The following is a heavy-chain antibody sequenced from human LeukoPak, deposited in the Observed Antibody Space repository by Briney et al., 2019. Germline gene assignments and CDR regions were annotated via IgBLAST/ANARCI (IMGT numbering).Heavy chain of an antibody. Sequence: TGGSLRLSCAASGFTFTTYSMNWVRQAPGKGLEWVSSITSSSASMYYADSVKGRFTISRDNAKNSLYLQMNSLRAEDTAVYYCAKDAKGYYGSGSGIMDVWGKGTTVTISS. CDR2: ITSSSASM. D-gene: IGHD3-10*01. J-gene: IGHJ6*03. V-gene: IGHV3-21*01. CDR1: GFTFTTYS. CDR3: AKDAKGYYGSGSGIMDV.